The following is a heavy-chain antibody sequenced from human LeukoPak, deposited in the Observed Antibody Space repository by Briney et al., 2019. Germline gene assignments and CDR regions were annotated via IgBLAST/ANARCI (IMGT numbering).Heavy chain of an antibody. V-gene: IGHV1-2*06. Sequence: ASVKVSCKASGGTFSSYAISWVRQAPGQGLEWMGRINPNSGGTNYAQKFPGRVTMTRDTSISTAYMELSSLRSDDTAVYYCARSTLAATGDFDYWGQGTLVTVSS. CDR3: ARSTLAATGDFDY. CDR1: GGTFSSYA. D-gene: IGHD6-13*01. J-gene: IGHJ4*02. CDR2: INPNSGGT.